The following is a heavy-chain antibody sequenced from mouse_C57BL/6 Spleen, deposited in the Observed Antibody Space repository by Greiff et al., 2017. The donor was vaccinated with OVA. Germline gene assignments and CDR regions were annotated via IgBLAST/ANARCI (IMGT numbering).Heavy chain of an antibody. D-gene: IGHD1-1*01. CDR2: IYPGDGDT. J-gene: IGHJ4*01. Sequence: QVQLKESGPELVKPGASVKISCKASGYAFSSSWMNWVKQRPGKGLEWIGRIYPGDGDTNYNGKFKGKTTLTADKSSSTAYMQLSSLTSEDSAVYFCARLITTVVATPYAMDYWGQGTSVTVSS. CDR3: ARLITTVVATPYAMDY. CDR1: GYAFSSSW. V-gene: IGHV1-82*01.